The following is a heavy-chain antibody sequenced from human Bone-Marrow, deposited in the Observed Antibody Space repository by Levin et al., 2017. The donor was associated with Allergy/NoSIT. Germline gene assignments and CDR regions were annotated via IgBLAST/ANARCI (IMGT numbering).Heavy chain of an antibody. CDR2: ISYDGSNK. Sequence: GGSLRLSCAASGFTFSSYAMHWVRQAPGKGLEWVAVISYDGSNKYYADSVRGRFTISRDNSKNTLYLQMNSLRAEDTAFYYCATDYGSDYWGQGTLVTVSS. CDR3: ATDYGSDY. V-gene: IGHV3-30-3*01. CDR1: GFTFSSYA. J-gene: IGHJ4*02. D-gene: IGHD1-26*01.